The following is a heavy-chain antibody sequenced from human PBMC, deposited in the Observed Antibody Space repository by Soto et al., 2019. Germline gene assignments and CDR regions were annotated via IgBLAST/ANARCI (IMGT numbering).Heavy chain of an antibody. V-gene: IGHV4-61*01. D-gene: IGHD1-20*01. CDR2: IYYSGST. Sequence: PSETLSLTCTVSGGSVSSGSYYWSWIRQPPGKGLEWIGYIYYSGSTNYNPSLKSRVTISVDTSKNQFSLKLSSVTAADTAVYYCARRGPLNWNFDYWGQGTLVTVSS. CDR3: ARRGPLNWNFDY. J-gene: IGHJ4*02. CDR1: GGSVSSGSYY.